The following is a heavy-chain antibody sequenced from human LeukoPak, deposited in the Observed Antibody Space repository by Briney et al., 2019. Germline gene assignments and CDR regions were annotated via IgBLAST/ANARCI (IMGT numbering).Heavy chain of an antibody. CDR3: ARVRATVTPFDY. CDR1: RFTFSSYS. CDR2: ITSSSSHI. D-gene: IGHD4-17*01. Sequence: GGSLRLSCAASRFTFSSYSMSWVRQAPGKGLQWVSSITSSSSHIYYAVPVKGRFTISRDNAKNSLYLQMNSLRAEDTAVYYCARVRATVTPFDYWGQGTLVTVSS. J-gene: IGHJ4*02. V-gene: IGHV3-21*01.